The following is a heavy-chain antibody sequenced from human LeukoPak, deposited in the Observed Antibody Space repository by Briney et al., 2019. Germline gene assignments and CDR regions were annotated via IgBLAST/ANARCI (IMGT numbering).Heavy chain of an antibody. V-gene: IGHV4-61*02. CDR1: GGSISSGSYY. Sequence: SQTLSLTCTVSGGSISSGSYYWSWIRQPAGKGLERIGRIYTSGSTNYNPSLKSRVTISVDTSKNQFSLKLSSVTAADTAVYYCARVPSSGQTLYFQHWGQGTLVTVSS. CDR3: ARVPSSGQTLYFQH. CDR2: IYTSGST. D-gene: IGHD3-22*01. J-gene: IGHJ1*01.